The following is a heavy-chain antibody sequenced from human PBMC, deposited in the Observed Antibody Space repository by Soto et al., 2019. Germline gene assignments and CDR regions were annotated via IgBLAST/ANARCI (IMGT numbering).Heavy chain of an antibody. CDR2: IGTGSTNI. V-gene: IGHV3-48*01. CDR3: VRDIGVLRDF. Sequence: EVQLVESGGNLVQPGGSLRLSCAASGFTLSTYSMNWVRQAPGKGLEWVSFIGTGSTNIYYADSVKGRFIISRDNAENSLYLQMVSLRVEDTAMYYCVRDIGVLRDFWGQGTLVTVSS. D-gene: IGHD2-2*01. CDR1: GFTLSTYS. J-gene: IGHJ4*02.